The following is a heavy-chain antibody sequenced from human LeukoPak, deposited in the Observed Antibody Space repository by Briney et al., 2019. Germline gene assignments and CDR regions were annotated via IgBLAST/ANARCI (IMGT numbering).Heavy chain of an antibody. CDR1: GGSISSYY. CDR2: IYYSGST. J-gene: IGHJ4*02. Sequence: SETLSLTCTASGGSISSYYWSWIRQPPGKGLEWIGYIYYSGSTNYNPSLKSRVTISVDTSKNQFSLKLSSVTAADTAVYYCAARTPYYFDYWGQGTLVTVSS. V-gene: IGHV4-59*01. D-gene: IGHD1-14*01. CDR3: AARTPYYFDY.